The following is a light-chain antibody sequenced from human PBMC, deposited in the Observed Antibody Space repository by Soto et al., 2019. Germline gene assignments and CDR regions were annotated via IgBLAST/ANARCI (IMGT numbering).Light chain of an antibody. CDR1: QSVNSY. V-gene: IGKV3-20*01. CDR2: EAS. CDR3: QQYGSSPPT. Sequence: EIVLTQSPATLSLSPGDRATLSCRASQSVNSYLAWFQQKPGQAPRLLIYEASTRATGTPDRFSGSGSGTDFTLTINRLEPEDFALYYCQQYGSSPPTFGQGTK. J-gene: IGKJ1*01.